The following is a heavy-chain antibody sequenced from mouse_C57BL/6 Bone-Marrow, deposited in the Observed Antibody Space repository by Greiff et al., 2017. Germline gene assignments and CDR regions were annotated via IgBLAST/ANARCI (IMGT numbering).Heavy chain of an antibody. Sequence: VQLQQPGAELVMPGASVKLSCKASGYTFTSYWMHWVKQRPGQGLEWIGEIDPSDSYTNYNQKFKGKSTLTVDKSSSTAYMQLSSLTSEDSAVXYCARRLYYYAMDYWGQGTSVTVSS. J-gene: IGHJ4*01. CDR2: IDPSDSYT. CDR1: GYTFTSYW. V-gene: IGHV1-69*01. D-gene: IGHD1-1*02. CDR3: ARRLYYYAMDY.